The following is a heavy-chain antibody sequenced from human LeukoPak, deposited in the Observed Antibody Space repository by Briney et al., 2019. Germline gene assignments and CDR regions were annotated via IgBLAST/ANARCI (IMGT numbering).Heavy chain of an antibody. V-gene: IGHV4-61*01. D-gene: IGHD2-15*01. CDR3: ASGVVVAATASFDP. J-gene: IGHJ5*02. Sequence: SETLSLTCTVSGGSVSSGSYYWSWIRQPPGKGLEWIGYIYYSGSTNYNPSLESRVTISVDTSKNQFSLKLSSVTAADTAVYYCASGVVVAATASFDPWGQGTLVTVSS. CDR1: GGSVSSGSYY. CDR2: IYYSGST.